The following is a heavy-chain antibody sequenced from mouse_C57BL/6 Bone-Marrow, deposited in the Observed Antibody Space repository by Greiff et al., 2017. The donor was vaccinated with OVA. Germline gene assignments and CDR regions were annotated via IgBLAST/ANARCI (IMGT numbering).Heavy chain of an antibody. Sequence: EVQGVESGGGLVQPGGSLKLSCAASGFTFSDYGMAWVRQAPRKGPEWVAFISNLAYSIYYADTVTGRFTISRENAKNTLYLEMSSLRSEDTAMYYCARRFYYGYDWYFGVWGTGTTVTVSS. V-gene: IGHV5-15*01. J-gene: IGHJ1*03. D-gene: IGHD2-2*01. CDR3: ARRFYYGYDWYFGV. CDR1: GFTFSDYG. CDR2: ISNLAYSI.